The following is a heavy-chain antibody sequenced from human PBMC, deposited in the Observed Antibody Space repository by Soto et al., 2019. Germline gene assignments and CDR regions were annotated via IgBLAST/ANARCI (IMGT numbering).Heavy chain of an antibody. J-gene: IGHJ4*02. V-gene: IGHV3-30*04. CDR3: ARDQCFGGGRSCYYFDF. CDR2: ISNDGRGK. CDR1: GFTFTTYA. Sequence: QVQLVESGGGVVQPGRSLRLSCAASGFTFTTYAIHWVRQAPGKGLEWVAVISNDGRGKYYADSVKGRFTISRDNSKNTLYLQMNSLRSDDTAVYYCARDQCFGGGRSCYYFDFWGQGTLVTASS. D-gene: IGHD2-15*01.